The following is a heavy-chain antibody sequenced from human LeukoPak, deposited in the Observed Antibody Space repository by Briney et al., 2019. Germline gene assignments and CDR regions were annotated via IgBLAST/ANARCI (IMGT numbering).Heavy chain of an antibody. V-gene: IGHV3-30*02. CDR3: ASRPTGFDWGPFDY. D-gene: IGHD5-12*01. Sequence: PGGSLRLSCAASGSTFNNYVIHWVRQPPGKGLEWVAFFRYDGNHEYYADSAKGRFTFSRDHSKNTLLLQMNSLRTEDTAVYYCASRPTGFDWGPFDYWGQGTLVTVSS. CDR2: FRYDGNHE. CDR1: GSTFNNYV. J-gene: IGHJ4*02.